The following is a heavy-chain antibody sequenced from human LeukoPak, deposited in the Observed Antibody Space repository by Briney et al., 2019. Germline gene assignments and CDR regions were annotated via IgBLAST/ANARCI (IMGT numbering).Heavy chain of an antibody. CDR2: ISAYNGNT. D-gene: IGHD3-3*01. CDR1: GYTFTSYG. Sequence: ASVKVSCKASGYTFTSYGISWVRQAPGQGLEWMGWISAYNGNTNYAQKLQGRVTMTTDTSTSTASMELRSLRSDDTAVYYCARAYYDFWSGYHPDYYYGMDVWGQGTTVTVSS. CDR3: ARAYYDFWSGYHPDYYYGMDV. V-gene: IGHV1-18*01. J-gene: IGHJ6*02.